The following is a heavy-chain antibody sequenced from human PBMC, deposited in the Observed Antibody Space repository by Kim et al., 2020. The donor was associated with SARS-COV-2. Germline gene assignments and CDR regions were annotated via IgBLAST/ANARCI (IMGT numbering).Heavy chain of an antibody. V-gene: IGHV4-34*01. J-gene: IGHJ1*01. Sequence: SETLSLTCAVYGGSFSGYYWSWIRQPPGKGLEWIGEINHSGSTNYNPSLKSRVTISVDTSKNQFSLKLSSVTAADTAVYYCARATIAVAGRRHKTFQHWG. CDR1: GGSFSGYY. D-gene: IGHD6-19*01. CDR3: ARATIAVAGRRHKTFQH. CDR2: INHSGST.